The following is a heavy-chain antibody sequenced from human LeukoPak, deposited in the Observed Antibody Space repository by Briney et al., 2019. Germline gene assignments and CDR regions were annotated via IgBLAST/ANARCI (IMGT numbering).Heavy chain of an antibody. CDR3: ARRVVSYPYYFDY. V-gene: IGHV4-4*02. J-gene: IGHJ4*02. CDR1: GGSISSSNW. CDR2: IYHSGST. Sequence: PSETLSLTCAVSGGSISSSNWWSWVRQPPGKGLEWIGEIYHSGSTNYNPSLKSRVTISVDKSKNQFSLKLSSVTAADTAVYYCARRVVSYPYYFDYWGQGTLVTVSS. D-gene: IGHD3-10*01.